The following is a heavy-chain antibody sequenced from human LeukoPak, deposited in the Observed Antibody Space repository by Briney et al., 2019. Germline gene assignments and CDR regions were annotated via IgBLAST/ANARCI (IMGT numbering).Heavy chain of an antibody. CDR3: ATNLYSSSYYFDY. V-gene: IGHV1-3*01. Sequence: ASVKVSCKASGGTFSSYAISWVRQAPGQRLEWMGWINAGNGNTKYSQKFQGRVTITRDTSASTAYMELSSLRSEDTAVYYCATNLYSSSYYFDYWGQGTLVTVSS. CDR1: GGTFSSYA. J-gene: IGHJ4*02. CDR2: INAGNGNT. D-gene: IGHD6-6*01.